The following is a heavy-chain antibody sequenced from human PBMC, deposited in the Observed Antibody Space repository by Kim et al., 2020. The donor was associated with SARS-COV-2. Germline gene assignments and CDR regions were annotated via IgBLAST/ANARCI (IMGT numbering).Heavy chain of an antibody. J-gene: IGHJ4*02. V-gene: IGHV4-39*01. CDR1: GGSISSSSYY. CDR2: IYYSGST. CDR3: ARHRPGPVWGCYRYPFAY. D-gene: IGHD3-16*02. Sequence: SETLSLTCTVSGGSISSSSYYWGWIRQPPGKGLEWIGSIYYSGSTYYNPSLKSRVTISVDTSKNQFSLKLSSVTAADTAVYYCARHRPGPVWGCYRYPFAYWRQGTLVTVSS.